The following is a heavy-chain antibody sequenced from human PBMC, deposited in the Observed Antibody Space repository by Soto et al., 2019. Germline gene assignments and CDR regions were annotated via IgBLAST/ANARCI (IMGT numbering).Heavy chain of an antibody. CDR2: IIPIFGTA. CDR1: GGTFSSYA. D-gene: IGHD4-17*01. CDR3: ARGPTVTLYYYYGMDV. Sequence: SVKVSCKASGGTFSSYAISWVRQAPGQGLEWMGGIIPIFGTANYAQKFQGRVTITADESTSTAYMELSSLRSADTAVYYCARGPTVTLYYYYGMDVWGQGTTVTVSS. V-gene: IGHV1-69*13. J-gene: IGHJ6*02.